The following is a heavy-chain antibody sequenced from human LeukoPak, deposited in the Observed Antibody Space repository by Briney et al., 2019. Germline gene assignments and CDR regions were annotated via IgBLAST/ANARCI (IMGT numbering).Heavy chain of an antibody. CDR1: GFTVSSNY. CDR3: AKAGFDAATTRYYYYYYMDV. Sequence: QSGGSLRLSCAASGFTVSSNYMSWVRQAPGKGLEWVSAISGSGGSTYYADSVKGRFTISRDNSKNTLYLQMNSLRAEDTAVYYCAKAGFDAATTRYYYYYYMDVWGKGTTVTVSS. D-gene: IGHD3-9*01. V-gene: IGHV3-23*01. CDR2: ISGSGGST. J-gene: IGHJ6*03.